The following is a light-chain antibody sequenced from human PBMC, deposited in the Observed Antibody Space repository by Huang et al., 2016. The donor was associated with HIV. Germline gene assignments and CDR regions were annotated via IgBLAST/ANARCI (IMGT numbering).Light chain of an antibody. CDR3: QQYYSTPPT. CDR1: QGISNS. Sequence: DIQMTQSPSSLSASEGDSVIITCRASQGISNSLAWYQQEPGKAPKLLLSAASRLESGVPSRFSGSGSGTDYIHTITSLQPEDFATYYCQQYYSTPPTFGQGTKLDIK. CDR2: AAS. V-gene: IGKV1-NL1*01. J-gene: IGKJ2*01.